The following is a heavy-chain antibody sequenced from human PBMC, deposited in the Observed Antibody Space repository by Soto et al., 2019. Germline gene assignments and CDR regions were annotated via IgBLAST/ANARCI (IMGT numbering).Heavy chain of an antibody. CDR1: GFSLSASGVG. J-gene: IGHJ4*02. V-gene: IGHV2-5*02. D-gene: IGHD3-16*01. Sequence: QITLKESGPTLVKPTQTLTLTCTFSGFSLSASGVGVGWIRQPPGKALEWLAIIYWDDAKHYSPSLKSSLTITKDPSKNQVVLTITNMDPVDTATYYCAKKGGGDRILDYWGQGTLVTVSS. CDR2: IYWDDAK. CDR3: AKKGGGDRILDY.